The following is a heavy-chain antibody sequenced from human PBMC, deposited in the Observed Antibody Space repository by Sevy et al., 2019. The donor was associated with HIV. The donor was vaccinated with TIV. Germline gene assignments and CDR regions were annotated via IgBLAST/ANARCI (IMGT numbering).Heavy chain of an antibody. V-gene: IGHV3-21*01. D-gene: IGHD5-18*01. CDR3: ARDLKMRVDTGIVDY. Sequence: GGSLRRSCAASGFTFSSYSMNWVRQAPGKGLEWVSSISSSSSYIYYADSVKGRFTISRDNAKNSLYLQMNSLRAEDTAVYYCARDLKMRVDTGIVDYWGQGTLVTVSS. CDR1: GFTFSSYS. CDR2: ISSSSSYI. J-gene: IGHJ4*02.